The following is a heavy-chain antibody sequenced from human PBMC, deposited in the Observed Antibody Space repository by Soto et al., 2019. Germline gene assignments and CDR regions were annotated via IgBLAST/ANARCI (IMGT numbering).Heavy chain of an antibody. J-gene: IGHJ6*02. V-gene: IGHV3-73*01. CDR1: GFTFSGSA. Sequence: GGSLRLSCAASGFTFSGSAMHWVRQASGKRLEWVGRIRSKTNSYATAYAASVKGRFTISRDDSKNTAYLQMNSLKTEDTAVYYCTRHHDKVSSWPTAYYYGMDVWGQGTTVTVSS. CDR3: TRHHDKVSSWPTAYYYGMDV. D-gene: IGHD6-13*01. CDR2: IRSKTNSYAT.